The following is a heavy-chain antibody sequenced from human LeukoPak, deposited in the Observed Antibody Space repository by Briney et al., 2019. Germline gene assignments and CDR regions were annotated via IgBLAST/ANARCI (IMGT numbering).Heavy chain of an antibody. D-gene: IGHD3-3*01. CDR1: GFTFSSYE. CDR3: ASFDDYDFWSGYSY. V-gene: IGHV3-48*03. J-gene: IGHJ4*02. Sequence: GGSLRLSCAASGFTFSSYEMNWVRQAPGKGLEWVSYISSSGSTIYYADSVKGRFTISRDNAKNSLYLQMNSLRAEDTAVYYCASFDDYDFWSGYSYWGQGTLVTVSS. CDR2: ISSSGSTI.